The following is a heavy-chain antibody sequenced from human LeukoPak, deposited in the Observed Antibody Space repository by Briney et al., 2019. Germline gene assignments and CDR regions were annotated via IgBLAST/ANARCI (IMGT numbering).Heavy chain of an antibody. V-gene: IGHV1-2*02. J-gene: IGHJ5*02. CDR3: ARGQLVLGYCSSTSCYGWFDP. Sequence: ASVKVSCKASGYTFTGYYMHWVRQAPGQGLEWMGWINPNSGGTNYAQKFQGRVTMTRDTSISTAYMELSRLRSDDTAVYYCARGQLVLGYCSSTSCYGWFDPWGQGTLVTVSS. D-gene: IGHD2-2*01. CDR1: GYTFTGYY. CDR2: INPNSGGT.